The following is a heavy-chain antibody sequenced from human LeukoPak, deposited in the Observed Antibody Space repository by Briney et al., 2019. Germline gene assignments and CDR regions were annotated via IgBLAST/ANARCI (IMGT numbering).Heavy chain of an antibody. Sequence: GASVKVSCKASGYTFTNYYMHWVRQAPGQGLEWMGIINPSGGSTSYAQKFQGRVTMTRDTSTSTVYMELSSLRSEDTAVYYCARGPSSNYYYYGMDVWGQGTTVTVSS. CDR3: ARGPSSNYYYYGMDV. J-gene: IGHJ6*02. D-gene: IGHD6-6*01. V-gene: IGHV1-46*01. CDR2: INPSGGST. CDR1: GYTFTNYY.